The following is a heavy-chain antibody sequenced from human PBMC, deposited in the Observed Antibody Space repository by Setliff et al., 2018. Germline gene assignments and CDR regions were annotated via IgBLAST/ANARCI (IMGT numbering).Heavy chain of an antibody. CDR2: INAGNGNT. CDR3: AREVLPLVREEAFCI. Sequence: ASVKVSCKASGYSFAKYALHWVRQAPGQRLEWMGWINAGNGNTKCSQNFQGRVTITRDTSASTAYVELSSLRSEGTAVYYCAREVLPLVREEAFCIWGQGTMVTVSS. D-gene: IGHD2-2*01. V-gene: IGHV1-3*01. J-gene: IGHJ3*02. CDR1: GYSFAKYA.